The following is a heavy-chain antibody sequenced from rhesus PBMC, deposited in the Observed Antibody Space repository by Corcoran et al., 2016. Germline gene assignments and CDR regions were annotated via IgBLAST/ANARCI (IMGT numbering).Heavy chain of an antibody. CDR1: GGSFRSYW. V-gene: IGHV4-80*01. Sequence: QVQLQESGPGLVKPSETLSLTCPVSGGSFRSYWWNWIRQPPGKGLEWIGEINGYSGSTNYNPSLQSRVTISMDVSKNQFSLRLTSVPAADTAVYYCTSPVRYRFDFWGPGVLVSVSS. J-gene: IGHJ5-1*01. D-gene: IGHD3-9*01. CDR3: TSPVRYRFDF. CDR2: INGYSGST.